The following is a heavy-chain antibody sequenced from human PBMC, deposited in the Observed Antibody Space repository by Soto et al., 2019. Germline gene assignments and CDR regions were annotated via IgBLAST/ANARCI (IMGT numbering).Heavy chain of an antibody. CDR1: GFTLRTYT. J-gene: IGHJ4*01. Sequence: PGGSLRLSCAASGFTLRTYTMNWVRQAPGKGLEWVSSISISSSDRYYADSVRGRFTISRDNAKNALYLQMNSLRADDTAVHFCVRGMNPLFGGQGTLVTVSS. CDR3: VRGMNPLF. V-gene: IGHV3-21*06. CDR2: ISISSSDR.